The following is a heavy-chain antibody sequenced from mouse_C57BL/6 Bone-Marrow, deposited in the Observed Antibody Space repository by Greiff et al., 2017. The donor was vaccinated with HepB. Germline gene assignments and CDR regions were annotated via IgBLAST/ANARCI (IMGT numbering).Heavy chain of an antibody. CDR1: GFTFSDFY. CDR2: SRNKANDYTT. J-gene: IGHJ1*03. V-gene: IGHV7-1*01. Sequence: DVKLVESGGGLVQSGRSLRLSCATSGFTFSDFYMEWVRHAPGKGLEWIAASRNKANDYTTEYSASVKGRFIVSRDTSQSILYLQMNALRAEDTAIYYCARGRLLRGYFDVWGTGTTVTVSS. D-gene: IGHD1-1*01. CDR3: ARGRLLRGYFDV.